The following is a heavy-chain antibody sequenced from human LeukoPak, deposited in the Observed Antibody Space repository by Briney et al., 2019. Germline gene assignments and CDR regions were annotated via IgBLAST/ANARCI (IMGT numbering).Heavy chain of an antibody. V-gene: IGHV4-59*01. CDR1: GASLSSSH. CDR2: LSYTGKT. Sequence: SETLSLTFVFSGASLSSSHWNWIRPFPGKGLEWIGCLSYTGKTDYNPSLTSRVTISVDTSKNQVSLKLRSVTAADTAVYYCSEGYFEPFDHWGQGTLVTVSS. D-gene: IGHD2/OR15-2a*01. J-gene: IGHJ4*02. CDR3: SEGYFEPFDH.